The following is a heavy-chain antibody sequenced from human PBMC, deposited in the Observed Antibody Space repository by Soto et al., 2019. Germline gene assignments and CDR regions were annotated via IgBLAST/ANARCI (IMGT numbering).Heavy chain of an antibody. CDR2: ISAYNGNT. CDR3: AREYGVVRGAGWVDY. CDR1: GYTFTSYG. Sequence: GASVKVSCKASGYTFTSYGISWVRQAPGQGLEWMGWISAYNGNTNYAQKLQGRVTMTTDTSTSTAYMELRSLRSDDTAVYYRAREYGVVRGAGWVDYWGQGTLVTVSS. J-gene: IGHJ4*02. V-gene: IGHV1-18*01. D-gene: IGHD3-10*01.